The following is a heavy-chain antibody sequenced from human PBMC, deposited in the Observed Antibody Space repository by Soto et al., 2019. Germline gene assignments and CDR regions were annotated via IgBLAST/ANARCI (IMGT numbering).Heavy chain of an antibody. D-gene: IGHD6-19*01. V-gene: IGHV3-21*01. CDR3: AKDLESVAERSYGMDV. CDR2: ISSSSSYI. J-gene: IGHJ6*02. Sequence: GGSLRLSCAASGFTFSSYSMNWVRQAPGKGLEWVSSISSSSSYIYYADSVKGRFTISRDNSKNTLYLQMNSLRAEDTAVYYCAKDLESVAERSYGMDVWGQGTTVTVSS. CDR1: GFTFSSYS.